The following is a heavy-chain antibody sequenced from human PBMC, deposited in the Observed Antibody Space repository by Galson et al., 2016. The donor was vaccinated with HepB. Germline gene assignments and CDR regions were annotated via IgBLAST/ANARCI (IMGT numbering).Heavy chain of an antibody. CDR1: GFTVSINY. V-gene: IGHV3-66*01. CDR3: AKTGGWYGAGYFDY. CDR2: IYSDGRT. D-gene: IGHD6-19*01. Sequence: SLRLSCAASGFTVSINYMSWVRQAPGKGLEWVSVIYSDGRTYYADSVKGRFTISRDNSKNTVYLQMNNLRAEDTAVYYCAKTGGWYGAGYFDYWGQGTLGTVSS. J-gene: IGHJ4*02.